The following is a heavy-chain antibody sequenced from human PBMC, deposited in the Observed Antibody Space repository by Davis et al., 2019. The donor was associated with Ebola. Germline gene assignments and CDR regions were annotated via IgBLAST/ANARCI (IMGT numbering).Heavy chain of an antibody. CDR2: IRTYDGNT. J-gene: IGHJ4*02. CDR3: ARGEGAPDY. V-gene: IGHV1-18*04. D-gene: IGHD1-26*01. CDR1: GYTFVNYG. Sequence: ASVKVSCKASGYTFVNYGITWVRQAPGQGLEWLGWIRTYDGNTNYAQKLQDRVTMTTDTSTTTVYMELRRLRSDDTAVYWCARGEGAPDYWGQGTLVTVSS.